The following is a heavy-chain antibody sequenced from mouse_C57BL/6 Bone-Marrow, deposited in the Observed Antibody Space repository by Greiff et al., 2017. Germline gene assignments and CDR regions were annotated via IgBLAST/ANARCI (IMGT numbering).Heavy chain of an antibody. CDR2: IYPRSGNT. D-gene: IGHD1-1*01. V-gene: IGHV1-81*01. Sequence: VMLVESGAELARPGASVKLSCKASGYTFTSYGISWVKQRTGQGLEWIGEIYPRSGNTYYNEKFKGKATLTADKSSSTAYMELRSLTSEDSAVYFCARRTTVGFDYWGQGTTLTVSS. CDR1: GYTFTSYG. CDR3: ARRTTVGFDY. J-gene: IGHJ2*01.